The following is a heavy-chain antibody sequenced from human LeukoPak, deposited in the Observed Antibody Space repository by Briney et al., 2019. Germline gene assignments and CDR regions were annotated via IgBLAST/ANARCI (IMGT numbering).Heavy chain of an antibody. CDR1: GFSFSIYS. D-gene: IGHD5-24*01. Sequence: PGGSLRLSCAASGFSFSIYSMSWVRQAPGKGLEWVSSISSRSGYIYYADSVKGRFTISRDHSKNTLYLQMNSLRAEDTAVYHCARPGEMATIGYYFDYWGQGTLVTVSS. CDR3: ARPGEMATIGYYFDY. J-gene: IGHJ4*02. CDR2: ISSRSGYI. V-gene: IGHV3-21*01.